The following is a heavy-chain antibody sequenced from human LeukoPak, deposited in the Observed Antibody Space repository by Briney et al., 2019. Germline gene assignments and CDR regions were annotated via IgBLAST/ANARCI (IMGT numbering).Heavy chain of an antibody. CDR1: GFTFSNFA. CDR2: IRGGGAGA. J-gene: IGHJ3*02. CDR3: AKASYSYGNDAFDI. V-gene: IGHV3-23*01. Sequence: GGSLRLSCAASGFTFSNFAMAWVHQVPEKGLEWVSFIRGGGAGARYADSVRGRFTISRDNSKNTLYLEMNSLRADDTAVYYCAKASYSYGNDAFDIWGQGTKVTVSS. D-gene: IGHD3-16*02.